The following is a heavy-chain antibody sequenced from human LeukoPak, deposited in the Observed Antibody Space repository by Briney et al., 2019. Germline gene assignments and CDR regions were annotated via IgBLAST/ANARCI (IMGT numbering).Heavy chain of an antibody. Sequence: GGSLRLSCAASGFTFSSYSMNWVRQAPGKGLEWVSSISSSSSYIYYADSVKGRFTISRDNAKNSLYLQMNSLRDEDTAVYYCARGPARYCSSTSCYKDYYYYGMDVWGQGTTVTVSS. CDR1: GFTFSSYS. J-gene: IGHJ6*02. V-gene: IGHV3-21*01. CDR3: ARGPARYCSSTSCYKDYYYYGMDV. CDR2: ISSSSSYI. D-gene: IGHD2-2*02.